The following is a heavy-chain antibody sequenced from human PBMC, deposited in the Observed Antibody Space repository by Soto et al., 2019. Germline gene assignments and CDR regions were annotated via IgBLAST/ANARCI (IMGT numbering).Heavy chain of an antibody. D-gene: IGHD3-3*01. V-gene: IGHV3-15*07. Sequence: EVQLVESGGGLVKPGGSLRLSCAASGFTFSNAWMNWVRQAPGKGLEWVGRIKSKTDGGTTDYAAPVKGRFTISRDDSKNTLYLQMNSLKTEDTAVYYCTTDGAEGFLECLYDYWGQGTLVTVSS. CDR2: IKSKTDGGTT. CDR3: TTDGAEGFLECLYDY. J-gene: IGHJ4*02. CDR1: GFTFSNAW.